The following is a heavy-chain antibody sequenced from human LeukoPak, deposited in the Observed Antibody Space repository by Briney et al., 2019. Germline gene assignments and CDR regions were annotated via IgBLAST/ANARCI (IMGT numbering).Heavy chain of an antibody. CDR2: INHSGST. J-gene: IGHJ1*01. D-gene: IGHD2-15*01. Sequence: SETLSLTCAVYGESFSDYYWSWIRQPPGKGLEWIGEINHSGSTNYSPSLKSRVTISVDTSKNQFSLKLSSVTAADTAVYYCARGRRLLLYAEYFQHWGQGTLVTVSS. CDR3: ARGRRLLLYAEYFQH. CDR1: GESFSDYY. V-gene: IGHV4-34*01.